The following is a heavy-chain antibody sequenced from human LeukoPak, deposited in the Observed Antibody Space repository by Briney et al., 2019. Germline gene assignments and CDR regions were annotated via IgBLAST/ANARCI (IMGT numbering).Heavy chain of an antibody. CDR3: ARALVPGSYADY. D-gene: IGHD3-16*01. CDR1: GFTVSSNY. J-gene: IGHJ4*02. V-gene: IGHV3-53*01. Sequence: GGSLRLSCAASGFTVSSNYMSWVRQAPGKGLEWVSVIYGGGSTYYADSVKGRFTISRDNSKNTLYLQMNSLRAEDTAVYYCARALVPGSYADYWGQGTLVTVSS. CDR2: IYGGGST.